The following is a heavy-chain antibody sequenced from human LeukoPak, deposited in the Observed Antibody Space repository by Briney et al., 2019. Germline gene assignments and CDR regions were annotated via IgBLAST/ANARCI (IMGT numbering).Heavy chain of an antibody. J-gene: IGHJ5*02. CDR3: AKDYGYFDWLPLNWFDP. Sequence: PGGSLRLSCAASGFTFSSYAMSWVRQAPGKGLEWVSAISGSGGSTYYADSVKGRFTISRDNSKNTLYLQMNSLRAEDTAVYYCAKDYGYFDWLPLNWFDPWGQGTLVTVSS. CDR1: GFTFSSYA. CDR2: ISGSGGST. V-gene: IGHV3-23*01. D-gene: IGHD3-9*01.